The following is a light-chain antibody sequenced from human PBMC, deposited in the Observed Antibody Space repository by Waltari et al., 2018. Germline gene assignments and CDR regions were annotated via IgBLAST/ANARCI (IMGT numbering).Light chain of an antibody. CDR2: DVT. CDR3: FSYRRSSTWV. J-gene: IGLJ3*02. Sequence: QSALTQPASVSGSPGQSITISCTGTSSDVGGYDYVSWYQQHPGNAPQLLIYDVTKRPSGVSNRFSGSKSANAASLTISGLQAEDEADYYCFSYRRSSTWVFGEGTKLTVL. CDR1: SSDVGGYDY. V-gene: IGLV2-14*03.